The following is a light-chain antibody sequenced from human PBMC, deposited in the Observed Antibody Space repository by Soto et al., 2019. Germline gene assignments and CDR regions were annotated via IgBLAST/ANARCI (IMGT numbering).Light chain of an antibody. J-gene: IGLJ1*01. CDR2: DVS. Sequence: QSVLTQPRSVSGSPGQSVTISCTGTSSDVGGYNYVSWYQQHPGKAPKLMIYDVSKRPSGVPDRFSGSKSGNTASLTISELQAEDEADYYCCSYAGSYTCDFGTGTKVTVL. V-gene: IGLV2-11*01. CDR1: SSDVGGYNY. CDR3: CSYAGSYTCD.